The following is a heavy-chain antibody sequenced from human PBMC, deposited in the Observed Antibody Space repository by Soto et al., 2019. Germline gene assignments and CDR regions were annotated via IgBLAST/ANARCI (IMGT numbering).Heavy chain of an antibody. CDR3: ASRLSGSNCFAC. D-gene: IGHD2-2*01. V-gene: IGHV3-23*01. CDR1: GFTFSTYA. J-gene: IGHJ4*02. CDR2: ISSSGGSS. Sequence: EVQLLESGGGLGQPGGSLRLSCAASGFTFSTYAVSWVRQAPGKGLEWVSAISSSGGSSYYADSVKGRFTISRDNSKNTLYLQMNSLRAEDTAIYYCASRLSGSNCFACWGQGTLVTVSS.